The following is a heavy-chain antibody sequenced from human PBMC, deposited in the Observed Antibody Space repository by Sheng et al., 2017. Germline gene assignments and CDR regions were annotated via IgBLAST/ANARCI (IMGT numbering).Heavy chain of an antibody. CDR2: IHTGGSIYYADSVKGR. D-gene: IGHD5-18*01. V-gene: IGHV3-66*01. CDR3: AIGGIYSASAFDI. Sequence: EVQLVESGGGLVQPGESLRLSCAASGFSVSSNYMSWVRQAPGKGLEWVSVIHTGGSIYYADSVKGRYYADSVKGRFTISRDNSKNQWYLQMNSLRGEDTAVYYCAIGGIYSASAFDIWGQGTLVTVSS. CDR1: GFSVSSNY. J-gene: IGHJ3*02.